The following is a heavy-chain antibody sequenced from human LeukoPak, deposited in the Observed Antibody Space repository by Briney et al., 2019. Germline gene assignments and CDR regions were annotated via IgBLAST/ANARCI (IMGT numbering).Heavy chain of an antibody. D-gene: IGHD5-12*01. Sequence: SETLSLTCAVYGGSFSGYYWSWIRQPPGKGLEWIGEINHSGSTNYNPSLKSRITISVDTSKNQFSLKLSSVTAADTAVYYCARYSGYAWEYFDYWGQGTLVTVSS. CDR1: GGSFSGYY. V-gene: IGHV4-34*01. J-gene: IGHJ4*02. CDR3: ARYSGYAWEYFDY. CDR2: INHSGST.